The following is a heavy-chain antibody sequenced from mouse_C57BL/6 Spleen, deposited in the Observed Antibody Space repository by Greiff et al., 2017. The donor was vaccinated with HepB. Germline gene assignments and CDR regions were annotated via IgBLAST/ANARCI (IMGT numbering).Heavy chain of an antibody. D-gene: IGHD1-1*01. CDR1: GYTFTDYY. CDR2: INPNNGGT. Sequence: VQLQQSGPELVKPGASVKISCKASGYTFTDYYMNWVKQSHGKSLEWIGDINPNNGGTSYNQKFKGKATLTVDKSSSTAYMVLRSLTSEDSAVYYCAKTTVDYYAMDYWGQGTSVTVSS. J-gene: IGHJ4*01. V-gene: IGHV1-26*01. CDR3: AKTTVDYYAMDY.